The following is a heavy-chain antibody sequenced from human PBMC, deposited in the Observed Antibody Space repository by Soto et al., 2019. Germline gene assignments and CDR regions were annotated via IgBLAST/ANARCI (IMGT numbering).Heavy chain of an antibody. CDR1: GGTFSSYA. V-gene: IGHV1-69*13. CDR3: ARGLVGGCTNGVCRSYYYYYYGMDV. J-gene: IGHJ6*02. CDR2: IIPIFGTA. D-gene: IGHD2-8*01. Sequence: GASVKVSCKASGGTFSSYAISWVRQAPGQGLEWMGGIIPIFGTANYAQKFQGRVTITADESTSTAYMELSSLRSEDTAVYYCARGLVGGCTNGVCRSYYYYYYGMDVWGQGTTVTVSS.